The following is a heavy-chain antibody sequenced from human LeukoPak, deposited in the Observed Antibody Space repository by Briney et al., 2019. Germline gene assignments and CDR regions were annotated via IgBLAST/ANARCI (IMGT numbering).Heavy chain of an antibody. J-gene: IGHJ4*02. CDR1: GGTFSSYA. D-gene: IGHD2-21*02. Sequence: ASVKVSCKASGGTFSSYAISWVRQAPGQGLEWMGGIIPIFGTANYAQKFQGRVTITADESTSTAYMELSSLRSEDTAVYYCVMGEAYCGGDCYSTPFDYWGQGTLVTVSS. V-gene: IGHV1-69*01. CDR2: IIPIFGTA. CDR3: VMGEAYCGGDCYSTPFDY.